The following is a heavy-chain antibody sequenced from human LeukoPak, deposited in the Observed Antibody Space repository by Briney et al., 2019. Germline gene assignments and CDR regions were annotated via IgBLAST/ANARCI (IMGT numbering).Heavy chain of an antibody. J-gene: IGHJ5*02. Sequence: SVKVSCKASGGTFSTYAINWVRQAPGQGLEWMGGIMSIFGGANYAQKFQGRLTITADESTSTAYMELSSLRSEDTAIYYCAKVEIVAAPSWFDPWGQGTLVTVSS. CDR3: AKVEIVAAPSWFDP. CDR1: GGTFSTYA. CDR2: IMSIFGGA. V-gene: IGHV1-69*13. D-gene: IGHD6-13*01.